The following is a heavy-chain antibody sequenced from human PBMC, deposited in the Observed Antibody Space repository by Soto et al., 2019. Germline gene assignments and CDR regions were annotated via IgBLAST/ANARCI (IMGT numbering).Heavy chain of an antibody. CDR3: ASKGYSSSWYVDY. CDR1: GVTFSSYW. V-gene: IGHV3-74*01. CDR2: INSDGSST. Sequence: GGSLRLSCAASGVTFSSYWMHWVRQAPGKGLVWVSRINSDGSSTSYADSVKGRFTISRDNAKNTLYLQMNSLRAEDTAVYYCASKGYSSSWYVDYWGQGTLVTVSS. D-gene: IGHD6-13*01. J-gene: IGHJ4*02.